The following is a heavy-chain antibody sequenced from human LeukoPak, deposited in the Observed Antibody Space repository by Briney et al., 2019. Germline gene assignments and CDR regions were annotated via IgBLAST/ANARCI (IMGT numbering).Heavy chain of an antibody. D-gene: IGHD3-16*01. CDR1: GFTFSSYS. V-gene: IGHV3-21*01. CDR3: ARYFMITFGGVSSWFDP. J-gene: IGHJ5*02. Sequence: GGSLRLSCAASGFTFSSYSINWVRQAPGKGLEWVSSISSSSSYIYYADSVKGRFTISRDNAKNSLYLQMNSLRAEDTAVYYCARYFMITFGGVSSWFDPWGQGTLVTVSS. CDR2: ISSSSSYI.